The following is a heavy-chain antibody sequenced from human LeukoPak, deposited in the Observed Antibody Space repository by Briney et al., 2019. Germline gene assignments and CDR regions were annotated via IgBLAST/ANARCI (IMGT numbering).Heavy chain of an antibody. D-gene: IGHD6-13*01. V-gene: IGHV1-8*03. CDR2: MNPNSGNT. CDR3: ARTPYSSSWQSYYYYYMDV. Sequence: ASVKVSCKASGDTFTSYDINWVRQATGQGREWMGWMNPNSGNTGYAQKFQGRVTITRNTSISTAYMELSSLRSEDTAVYYCARTPYSSSWQSYYYYYMDVWGKGTTVTVSS. CDR1: GDTFTSYD. J-gene: IGHJ6*03.